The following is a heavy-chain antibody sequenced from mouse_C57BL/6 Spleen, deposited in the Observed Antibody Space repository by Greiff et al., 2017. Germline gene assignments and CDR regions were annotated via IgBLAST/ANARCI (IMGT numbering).Heavy chain of an antibody. CDR3: ARYYGSSYEFAY. Sequence: EVHLVESGGGLVKPGGSLKLSCAASGFTFSDYGMHWVRQAPEKGLEWVAYISSGSNTIYYADTVKGRFTISRDNAKNTLFLQMTSLRSEDTAMYYCARYYGSSYEFAYWGQGTLVTVSA. CDR2: ISSGSNTI. CDR1: GFTFSDYG. J-gene: IGHJ3*01. V-gene: IGHV5-17*01. D-gene: IGHD1-1*01.